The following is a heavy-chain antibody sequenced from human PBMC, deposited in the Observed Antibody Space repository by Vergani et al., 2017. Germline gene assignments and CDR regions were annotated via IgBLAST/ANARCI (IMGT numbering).Heavy chain of an antibody. J-gene: IGHJ4*02. CDR3: ARVGTSSNRDYFDY. CDR2: INTNSGGT. D-gene: IGHD2-2*01. CDR1: GYTFTDYF. V-gene: IGHV1-2*02. Sequence: QVQLVQSGAEVKKPGASVKVSCKASGYTFTDYFMHWVRQAPGQGLEWMGWINTNSGGTNYAQKFQGRVTMTRDTSSSTAYMELSNLRSDDTAVCYCARVGTSSNRDYFDYWGQGTLVTVSS.